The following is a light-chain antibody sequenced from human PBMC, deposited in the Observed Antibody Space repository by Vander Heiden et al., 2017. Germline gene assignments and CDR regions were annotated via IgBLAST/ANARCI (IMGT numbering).Light chain of an antibody. CDR2: DVS. Sequence: QSALTQPASVSGSPGQSITISCTGTSSDVGGYNYVSWYQQHPGTAPNLMIYDVSNRPSGVSNRFSGSKSGNTASLTISGLQAEDEADYYCSSYTSSSTLAVVFGGGTKLTVL. CDR1: SSDVGGYNY. V-gene: IGLV2-14*03. CDR3: SSYTSSSTLAVV. J-gene: IGLJ2*01.